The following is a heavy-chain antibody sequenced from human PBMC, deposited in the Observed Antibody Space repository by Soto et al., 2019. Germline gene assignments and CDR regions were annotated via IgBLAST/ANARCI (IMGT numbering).Heavy chain of an antibody. J-gene: IGHJ6*02. CDR3: VMVDNYVTPTPQDV. CDR2: INAYNGNT. Sequence: ASVTVSCKASGYTFTSYAMDWVRQAPGQRLEWMGWINAYNGNTKYARKVQGRLTMTRDTSTSTAYMDLGSLTSDDTAVYYCVMVDNYVTPTPQDVWGQGTTVTVSS. V-gene: IGHV1-3*01. CDR1: GYTFTSYA. D-gene: IGHD3-16*01.